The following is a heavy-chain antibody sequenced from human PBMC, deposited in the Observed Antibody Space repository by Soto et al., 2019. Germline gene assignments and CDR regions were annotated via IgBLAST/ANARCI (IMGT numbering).Heavy chain of an antibody. J-gene: IGHJ4*02. Sequence: QVQLVQSGAEVKKPGASVKVSCKASGYTFTSYAMHWVRQAPGQRLEWMGWINAGNGNTTYSQKFQGRVTITRDTSASTAYMELSSLRSEDTAVYYCARALRFLEWLSAAPYYFDYWGQGTLVTVSS. CDR1: GYTFTSYA. V-gene: IGHV1-3*01. CDR2: INAGNGNT. D-gene: IGHD3-3*01. CDR3: ARALRFLEWLSAAPYYFDY.